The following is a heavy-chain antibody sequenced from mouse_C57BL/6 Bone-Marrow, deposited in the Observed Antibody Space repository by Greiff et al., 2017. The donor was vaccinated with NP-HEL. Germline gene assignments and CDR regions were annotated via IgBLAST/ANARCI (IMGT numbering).Heavy chain of an antibody. CDR1: GYSFTGYY. V-gene: IGHV1-42*01. Sequence: EVQLQQSGPELVKPGASVKISCKASGYSFTGYYMNWVKQSPEQSLEWIGEINPSTGGTTYNQKFKAKATLTVDKSSSTAYMQLKSLTSEDSAVYYCARGTRYYDPWFAYWGQGTLVTVSA. D-gene: IGHD2-4*01. CDR2: INPSTGGT. J-gene: IGHJ3*01. CDR3: ARGTRYYDPWFAY.